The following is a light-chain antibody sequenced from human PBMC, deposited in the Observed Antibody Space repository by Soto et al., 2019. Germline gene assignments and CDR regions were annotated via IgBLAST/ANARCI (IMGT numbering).Light chain of an antibody. J-gene: IGKJ4*01. CDR1: QSVSSN. CDR3: QQYNHWFT. CDR2: GVS. Sequence: EIVLTQSPATLSVSLGERATLSCRASQSVSSNLAWYQQKPGQAPRLLMYGVSTRATGIPARFSGSGSGTEFTLNISSLQAEDFAVYYRQQYNHWFTLGAGTTVDIK. V-gene: IGKV3D-15*01.